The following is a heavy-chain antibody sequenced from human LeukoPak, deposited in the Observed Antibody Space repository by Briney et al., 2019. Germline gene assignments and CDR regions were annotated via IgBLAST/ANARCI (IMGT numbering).Heavy chain of an antibody. V-gene: IGHV1-8*03. D-gene: IGHD1-26*01. J-gene: IGHJ3*02. Sequence: ASVKVSCKASGYTFTSYDINWVRQATGQGLEWRGWMNPNSGNTGYTQKLKGRVTINRNTSISTAYMDRSSMRSGDRPGYLLAREGVGASLVGEAAFDIWGQGTMVTVSS. CDR3: AREGVGASLVGEAAFDI. CDR1: GYTFTSYD. CDR2: MNPNSGNT.